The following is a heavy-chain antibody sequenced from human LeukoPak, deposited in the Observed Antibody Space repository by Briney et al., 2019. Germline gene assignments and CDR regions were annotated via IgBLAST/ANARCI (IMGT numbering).Heavy chain of an antibody. D-gene: IGHD3-22*01. V-gene: IGHV4-31*03. Sequence: SETLSLTCTVSGGSISSGGYYWSWIRQHPGKGLEWIGNIYYSGSTYYNPSLKSRVTISVDTSKNQFSLKLSSVTAADTAVYYCARVENVIYYDSRAGAFDIWGQGTMVSVSS. J-gene: IGHJ3*02. CDR1: GGSISSGGYY. CDR2: IYYSGST. CDR3: ARVENVIYYDSRAGAFDI.